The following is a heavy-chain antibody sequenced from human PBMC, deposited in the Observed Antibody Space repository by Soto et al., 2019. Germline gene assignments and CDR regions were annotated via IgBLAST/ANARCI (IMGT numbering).Heavy chain of an antibody. CDR3: TRDAKTMT. Sequence: QVQLVESGGGVVQPGRSLRLSCAASGFTFSNYAMHWVRQAPGKGLEWVAIILYDGSNQYYADSVKGRVTISRDDSKNTVYLEMNRLRVEDTAVYYCTRDAKTMTWGQGTLVTVSS. CDR2: ILYDGSNQ. D-gene: IGHD3-22*01. V-gene: IGHV3-30*19. J-gene: IGHJ1*01. CDR1: GFTFSNYA.